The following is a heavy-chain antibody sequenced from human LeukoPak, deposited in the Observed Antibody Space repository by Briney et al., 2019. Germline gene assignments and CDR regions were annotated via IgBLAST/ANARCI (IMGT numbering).Heavy chain of an antibody. D-gene: IGHD6-6*01. CDR3: ARGGISARPDY. Sequence: GGSLRLSCAASGFTFSSNSMTWVRQTPGKGLEWVSGISGSGDSTFYADSVKGRFTISRDNSKNTLYLQMNSLRAEDTALYYCARGGISARPDYWGQGTQVTVSS. V-gene: IGHV3-23*01. CDR1: GFTFSSNS. J-gene: IGHJ4*02. CDR2: ISGSGDST.